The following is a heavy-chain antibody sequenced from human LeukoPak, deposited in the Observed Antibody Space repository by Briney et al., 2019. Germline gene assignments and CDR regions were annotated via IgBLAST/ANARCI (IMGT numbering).Heavy chain of an antibody. V-gene: IGHV3-30*18. CDR3: AKTGNYNWNGFDY. Sequence: PGRSLRLSCAASRFTFSNYGMHWVREAPGKGLEGVAIISYDGSNKYYADSVKGRFTISRDNSKNTLYLQMNSLRVEDSAVYYCAKTGNYNWNGFDYWGQGTLVTVSS. CDR2: ISYDGSNK. D-gene: IGHD1-20*01. CDR1: RFTFSNYG. J-gene: IGHJ4*02.